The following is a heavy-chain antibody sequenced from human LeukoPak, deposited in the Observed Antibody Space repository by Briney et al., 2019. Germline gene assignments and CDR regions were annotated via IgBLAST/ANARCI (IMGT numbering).Heavy chain of an antibody. D-gene: IGHD7-27*01. J-gene: IGHJ4*02. V-gene: IGHV4-34*01. CDR1: GGSFSGYY. Sequence: SETLSLTCAVNGGSFSGYYWSWIRQSPGKGPEWISGINHSGSTNYHPSLKSRVTIAVDSSKKQFSLRLSSVTAADTAVYYCARNIPPGDYPYYFDYWGQGTLVTVSS. CDR2: INHSGST. CDR3: ARNIPPGDYPYYFDY.